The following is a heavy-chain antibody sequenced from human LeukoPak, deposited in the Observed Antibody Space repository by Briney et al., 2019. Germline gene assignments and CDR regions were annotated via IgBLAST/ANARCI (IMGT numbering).Heavy chain of an antibody. CDR1: GASVSSSTYY. J-gene: IGHJ4*02. V-gene: IGHV4-39*07. D-gene: IGHD3-22*01. Sequence: SETLSLTCTVSGASVSSSTYYWGWIRQPPGKGLEWIGSIYYTGSTYYKSPLKSRVSMSIDTSKNQFSLKLNSVTAADTAVYYCARKTPYYYENSGYYHLFDFWSQGTLVTVSS. CDR2: IYYTGST. CDR3: ARKTPYYYENSGYYHLFDF.